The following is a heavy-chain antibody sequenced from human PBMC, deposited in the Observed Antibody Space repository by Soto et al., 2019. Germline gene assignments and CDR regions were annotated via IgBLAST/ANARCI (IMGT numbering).Heavy chain of an antibody. D-gene: IGHD2-2*01. V-gene: IGHV4-59*08. J-gene: IGHJ4*02. CDR2: IYYSGST. CDR3: ARHDPPWCSSTSCYALGY. CDR1: GGSISRYY. Sequence: SETLSLTCTVSGGSISRYYWSWIRQPPGKGLEWIGYIYYSGSTNYNPSLKSRVTIAVDTSKNQFSLKLSSVTAADTAVYYCARHDPPWCSSTSCYALGYWGQGTLVTVS.